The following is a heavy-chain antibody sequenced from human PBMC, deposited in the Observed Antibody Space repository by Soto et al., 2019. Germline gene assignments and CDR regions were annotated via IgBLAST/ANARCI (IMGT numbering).Heavy chain of an antibody. CDR1: GGSFSGYY. V-gene: IGHV4-34*01. Sequence: QVQLQQWGAGLLKPSETLSLTCAVYGGSFSGYYWSWIRQPPGKGLEWIGEINHSGSTNYNPSLKSRVTISVDTSKNQFSLKLSSVTAADTAVYYCASGPKTYYDFWSGLDYYYYGMDVWGQGTTVTVSS. J-gene: IGHJ6*02. D-gene: IGHD3-3*01. CDR2: INHSGST. CDR3: ASGPKTYYDFWSGLDYYYYGMDV.